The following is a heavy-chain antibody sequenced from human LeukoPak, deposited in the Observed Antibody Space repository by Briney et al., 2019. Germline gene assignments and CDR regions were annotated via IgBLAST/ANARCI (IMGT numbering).Heavy chain of an antibody. CDR1: GGSISSSSYY. CDR3: ARGPSPLYGDYTFDY. CDR2: IYHSGST. V-gene: IGHV4-39*07. Sequence: SETLSLTCTVSGGSISSSSYYWGWVRQPPGEGLEWIGEIYHSGSTNYNPSLKSRVTISMDKSKNQFSLKLSSVTAADTAVYYCARGPSPLYGDYTFDYWGQGTLVTVSS. J-gene: IGHJ4*02. D-gene: IGHD4-17*01.